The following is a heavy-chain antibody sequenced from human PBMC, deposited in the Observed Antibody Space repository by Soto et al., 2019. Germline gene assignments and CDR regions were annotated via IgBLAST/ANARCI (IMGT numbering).Heavy chain of an antibody. CDR3: STNIAVGGPSFDS. CDR2: IKSKTDGGTT. Sequence: EVQLVESGGGLEKPGGSLRLSCAASGFTFSNAWMSWVRQAPGKGLEWVGRIKSKTDGGTTDYAAPVKGRFTISRDDSKNTLYLQMSSLKTEDTAVYYCSTNIAVGGPSFDSWGQGTLVTVSS. CDR1: GFTFSNAW. V-gene: IGHV3-15*01. D-gene: IGHD6-19*01. J-gene: IGHJ4*02.